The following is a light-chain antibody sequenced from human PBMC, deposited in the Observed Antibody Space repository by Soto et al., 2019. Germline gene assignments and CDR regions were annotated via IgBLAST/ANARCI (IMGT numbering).Light chain of an antibody. CDR3: CSFAAGNTYV. CDR2: EGG. CDR1: SSVVGTYNL. V-gene: IGLV2-23*01. Sequence: QAVLTEPASASGSPGPSVVLSRAGTSSVVGTYNLVSWYQQHPGKAPKLLISEGGKRPSGVSDRFSGSKSGNTASLTISGLQAEDEADYYCCSFAAGNTYVFGTGTKVTVL. J-gene: IGLJ1*01.